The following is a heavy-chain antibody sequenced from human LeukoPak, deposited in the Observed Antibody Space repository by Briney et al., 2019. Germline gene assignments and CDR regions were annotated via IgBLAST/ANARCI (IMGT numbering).Heavy chain of an antibody. J-gene: IGHJ4*02. CDR1: GFTFSSYS. CDR2: INHSGST. V-gene: IGHV4-34*01. CDR3: ARNGYYDSNY. Sequence: GSLRLSCAASGFTFSSYSMNWVRQAPGKGLEWIGEINHSGSTNYNPSLKSRVTISVDTSKNQFSLKLSSVTAADTAVYYCARNGYYDSNYWGQGTLVTVSS. D-gene: IGHD3-22*01.